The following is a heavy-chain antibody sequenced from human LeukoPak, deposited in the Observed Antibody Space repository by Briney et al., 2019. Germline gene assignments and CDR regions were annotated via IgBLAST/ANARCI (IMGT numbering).Heavy chain of an antibody. Sequence: GGSLRLSCAASGFTFSSYSMNWVRQAPGKGLEWVSSISSSSYIYYADSVKGRFTISRDNAKNSLYLQMNRLRAADTAVYYCARDLIAAGHFAYWGQGTLVTVSS. CDR1: GFTFSSYS. CDR2: ISSSSYI. V-gene: IGHV3-21*01. D-gene: IGHD6-13*01. CDR3: ARDLIAAGHFAY. J-gene: IGHJ4*02.